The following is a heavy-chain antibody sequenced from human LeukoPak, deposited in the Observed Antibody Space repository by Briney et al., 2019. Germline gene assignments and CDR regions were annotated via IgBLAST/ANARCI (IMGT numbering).Heavy chain of an antibody. CDR3: ARDVPVVPADDFRSRFDP. D-gene: IGHD3-3*01. CDR2: IYYSGST. CDR1: GGSISSSSYY. Sequence: SETLSLTCTVSGGSISSSSYYWGWIRQPPGKGLEWIGSIYYSGSTYYNPSLKSRVTISVDRSKNQFSLKLSSVTAADTAVYYCARDVPVVPADDFRSRFDPWGQGTLVTVSS. J-gene: IGHJ5*02. V-gene: IGHV4-39*07.